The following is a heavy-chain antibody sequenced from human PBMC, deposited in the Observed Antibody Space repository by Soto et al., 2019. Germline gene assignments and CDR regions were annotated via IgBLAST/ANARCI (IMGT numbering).Heavy chain of an antibody. CDR3: ARHSAVWGSYRYVFDY. V-gene: IGHV4-59*08. J-gene: IGHJ4*02. CDR1: GGSISSYY. D-gene: IGHD3-16*02. CDR2: IYYSGST. Sequence: QVQLQESGPGLVKPSETLSLTCTVSGGSISSYYWSWIRQPPGKGLEWIGYIYYSGSTNYNPSLKSRVTISVDTSKNQFSLKLSSVTAADTAVYYCARHSAVWGSYRYVFDYWGQGTLVTVSS.